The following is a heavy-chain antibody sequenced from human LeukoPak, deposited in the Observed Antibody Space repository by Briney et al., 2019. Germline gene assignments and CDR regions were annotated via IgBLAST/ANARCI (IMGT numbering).Heavy chain of an antibody. V-gene: IGHV1-2*02. J-gene: IGHJ4*02. D-gene: IGHD5-12*01. CDR2: INTYSGGT. Sequence: ASVKVSCKASGYTFTGYYLNWVRQAPGQGLEWMGWINTYSGGTNYAQKFQGRVTMTRDTSISTAYMELNNLRSDDAAVYYCARVPYRGYDPKADYWGQGTLVTVSS. CDR3: ARVPYRGYDPKADY. CDR1: GYTFTGYY.